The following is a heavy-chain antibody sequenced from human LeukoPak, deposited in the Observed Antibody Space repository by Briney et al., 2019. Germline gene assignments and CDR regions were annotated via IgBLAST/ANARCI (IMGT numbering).Heavy chain of an antibody. D-gene: IGHD6-13*01. CDR1: GYTFTNYA. CDR2: INAGNGDT. CDR3: ARGPIAAVAFFDY. Sequence: ASVKVSCTASGYTFTNYAIHWVRQAPGQRPEWMGWINAGNGDTRYLQRFQGRVTIIRDTSASTVNMELSSLRYEDTAVFYCARGPIAAVAFFDYWGQGTLVSVSA. J-gene: IGHJ4*02. V-gene: IGHV1-3*01.